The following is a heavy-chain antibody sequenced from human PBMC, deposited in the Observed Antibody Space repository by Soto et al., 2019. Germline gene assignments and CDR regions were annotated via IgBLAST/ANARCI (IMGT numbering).Heavy chain of an antibody. V-gene: IGHV1-18*01. J-gene: IGHJ6*02. CDR2: ISGYNGDT. CDR1: GYTFTRYG. CDR3: AKNGQPPYYYFGMDV. Sequence: QGQLVQSGAEVKKPGASVKVSCKASGYTFTRYGISWVRQAPGQGLEWMGWISGYNGDTNYAQKFQGRVTMTVDTSTTAALINLTSLTSDDRAVYYCAKNGQPPYYYFGMDVWGQGTTVSVSS.